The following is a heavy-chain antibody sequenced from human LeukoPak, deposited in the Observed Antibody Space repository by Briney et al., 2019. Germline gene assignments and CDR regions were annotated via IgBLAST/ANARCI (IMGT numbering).Heavy chain of an antibody. J-gene: IGHJ6*03. CDR3: ARGLGGEGYGYLGAYYYYYMDV. CDR1: GGSISTSSYY. Sequence: PSETLSLTCTVSGGSISTSSYYWGWVRQPPGKGLEWIGNIFYSGSTYYSPSLKSRFTISLDTSKNQFALKLSSVAAADTAVYYCARGLGGEGYGYLGAYYYYYMDVWGKGTTVTISS. V-gene: IGHV4-39*06. CDR2: IFYSGST. D-gene: IGHD5-18*01.